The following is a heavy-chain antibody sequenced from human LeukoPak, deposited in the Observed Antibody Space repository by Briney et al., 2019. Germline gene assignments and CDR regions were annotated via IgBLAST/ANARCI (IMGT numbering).Heavy chain of an antibody. Sequence: GGSLRLSCAASGFIFSSYGMHWVRQAPDKGLEWVAFIRYDGSRKYDADSVKGRFTISRDNSKNTLYLQMNSLRAEDTAMYYCAKVSLNMVNDAFDIWAKGQWSASLQ. V-gene: IGHV3-30*02. CDR3: AKVSLNMVNDAFDI. CDR2: IRYDGSRK. D-gene: IGHD4/OR15-4a*01. J-gene: IGHJ3*02. CDR1: GFIFSSYG.